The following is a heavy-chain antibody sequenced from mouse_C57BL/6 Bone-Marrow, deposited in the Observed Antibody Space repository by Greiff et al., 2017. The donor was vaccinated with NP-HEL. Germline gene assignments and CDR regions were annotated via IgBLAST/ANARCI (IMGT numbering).Heavy chain of an antibody. D-gene: IGHD2-1*01. CDR3: ASRDYGNYEDY. Sequence: QVQLQQPGAELVKPGASVKLSCKASGYTFTSYWMQWVKQRPGQGLEWIGEIDPSDSYTNYNQKFKGKATLTVDTSSSTAYMQLSSLTSEDSAVYYCASRDYGNYEDYWGQGTTLTVSS. J-gene: IGHJ2*01. V-gene: IGHV1-50*01. CDR2: IDPSDSYT. CDR1: GYTFTSYW.